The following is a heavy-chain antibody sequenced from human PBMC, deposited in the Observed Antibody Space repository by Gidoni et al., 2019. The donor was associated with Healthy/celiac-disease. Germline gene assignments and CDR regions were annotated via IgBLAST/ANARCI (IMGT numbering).Heavy chain of an antibody. CDR3: AAVVVVAAPEYYYYGMDV. V-gene: IGHV1-69*01. CDR2: IIPIFGTA. D-gene: IGHD2-15*01. Sequence: QVQLVQSGAEVKKPGSSVQVSCKASGGTFSSYAISWVRQAPGPGLEWMGGIIPIFGTANYAQKFQGRVTITADESTSTAYMELSSLRSEDTAVYYCAAVVVVAAPEYYYYGMDVWGQGTTVTVSS. J-gene: IGHJ6*02. CDR1: GGTFSSYA.